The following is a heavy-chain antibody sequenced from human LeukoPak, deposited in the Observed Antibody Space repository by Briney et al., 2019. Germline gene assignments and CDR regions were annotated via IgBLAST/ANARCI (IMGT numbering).Heavy chain of an antibody. V-gene: IGHV4-38-2*02. CDR1: GYSISSGYY. J-gene: IGHJ5*02. D-gene: IGHD1-1*01. CDR2: IYHSGNT. Sequence: SETLSLTCTVSGYSISSGYYWGWIRQPPGKGLEWIGNIYHSGNTYYNPSLKSRVTISVDTSKNQFSLKLSSVTVADTAVYYCARQLGPWGQGTLVTVSS. CDR3: ARQLGP.